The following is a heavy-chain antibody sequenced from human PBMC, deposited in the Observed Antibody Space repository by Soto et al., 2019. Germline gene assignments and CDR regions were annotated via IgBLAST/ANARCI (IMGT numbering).Heavy chain of an antibody. CDR2: IWYDGSNK. V-gene: IGHV3-33*01. D-gene: IGHD2-21*01. CDR3: ARDWAPIVVVSAIHS. J-gene: IGHJ4*02. CDR1: GFTFSSYG. Sequence: QVQLVESGGGVVQPGRSLRLSCAASGFTFSSYGMHWVRQAPGKGLEWVAVIWYDGSNKYYADSVKGRFTISRDNSKNTLYLEMNSLRAEDTAVYYCARDWAPIVVVSAIHSWGQGTLVTVSS.